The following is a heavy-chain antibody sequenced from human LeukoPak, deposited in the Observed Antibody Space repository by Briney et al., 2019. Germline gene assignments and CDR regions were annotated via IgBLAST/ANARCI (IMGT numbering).Heavy chain of an antibody. CDR2: IYPGDSDS. CDR3: ARRLGGADVFDI. D-gene: IGHD3-16*01. V-gene: IGHV5-51*01. Sequence: GESLKISCKGSGYSFSSYWIAWVRQLPGKGLEWMGIIYPGDSDSKYSRSFQGQVTTSADKSINTAYLQWSSLKASDSAMYYCARRLGGADVFDIWGQGTMVTVSS. J-gene: IGHJ3*02. CDR1: GYSFSSYW.